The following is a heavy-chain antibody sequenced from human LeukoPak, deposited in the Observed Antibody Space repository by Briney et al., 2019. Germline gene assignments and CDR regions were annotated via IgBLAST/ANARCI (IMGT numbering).Heavy chain of an antibody. CDR1: GFSFSTFG. V-gene: IGHV3-33*08. Sequence: PGGSLRLSCAASGFSFSTFGMHWARRAPGKGLEWVAVIWSDGSKKFYAESVKGRFTISRDNSQNTLYLQMNTLRAEDTAVYYCGRDSLGGDYWGQGTLVTVSS. CDR3: GRDSLGGDY. CDR2: IWSDGSKK. J-gene: IGHJ4*02. D-gene: IGHD3-16*01.